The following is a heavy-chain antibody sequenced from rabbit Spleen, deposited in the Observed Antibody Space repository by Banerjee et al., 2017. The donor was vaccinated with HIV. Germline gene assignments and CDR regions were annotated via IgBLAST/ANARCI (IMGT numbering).Heavy chain of an antibody. CDR2: IEGGSSHFS. Sequence: QSLEESGGDLVKPGASLTLTCTASGVSFSNNHYMCWVRQAPGKGLEWIACIEGGSSHFSYFASWAKGRFTISKTSSTTVTLQMTSLTAADTATYFCGRDFYDDYGDWNLWGPGTLVTVS. D-gene: IGHD2-1*01. V-gene: IGHV1S40*01. J-gene: IGHJ4*01. CDR1: GVSFSNNHY. CDR3: GRDFYDDYGDWNL.